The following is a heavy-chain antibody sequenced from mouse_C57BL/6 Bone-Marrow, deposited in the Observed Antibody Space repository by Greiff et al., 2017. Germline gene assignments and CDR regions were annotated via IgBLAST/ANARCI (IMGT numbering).Heavy chain of an antibody. CDR1: GYTFTSYW. J-gene: IGHJ3*01. V-gene: IGHV1-64*01. D-gene: IGHD2-5*01. Sequence: QVQLQQPGAELVKPGASVKLSCKASGYTFTSYWMHWVKQRPGQGLEWIGMIHPNSGSTNYNEKFKSKATLTVDKSSSTAYMQLSSLTSEDSAVYYCARSVYSNYGAYWGQGTLVTVSA. CDR3: ARSVYSNYGAY. CDR2: IHPNSGST.